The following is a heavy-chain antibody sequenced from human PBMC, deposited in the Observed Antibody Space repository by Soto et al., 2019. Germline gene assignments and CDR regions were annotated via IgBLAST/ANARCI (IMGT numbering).Heavy chain of an antibody. CDR3: ARRRTYYYDSSGYYSFDY. V-gene: IGHV1-69*13. Sequence: EASVKVSCKASGGTFSSYAISWVRQAPGQGLEWMGGIIPIFGTANYAQKFQGRVTITADESTSTAYMELSSLRSEDTAVYYCARRRTYYYDSSGYYSFDYWGQGTLVTVSS. D-gene: IGHD3-22*01. CDR2: IIPIFGTA. J-gene: IGHJ4*02. CDR1: GGTFSSYA.